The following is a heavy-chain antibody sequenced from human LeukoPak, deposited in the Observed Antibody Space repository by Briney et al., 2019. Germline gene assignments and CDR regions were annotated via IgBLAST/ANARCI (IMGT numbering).Heavy chain of an antibody. V-gene: IGHV3-21*01. CDR2: ISSSSSYI. CDR1: GFTFSSYS. CDR3: ARGLMPYYYYYMDV. J-gene: IGHJ6*03. Sequence: GGSLRLSCAASGFTFSSYSMNWVRQAPGKGLEWVSSISSSSSYIYYADSVKGRCTISRDNAKNSLYLQMNSLRAEDTAVYYCARGLMPYYYYYMDVWGKGTTVTVSS. D-gene: IGHD2-2*01.